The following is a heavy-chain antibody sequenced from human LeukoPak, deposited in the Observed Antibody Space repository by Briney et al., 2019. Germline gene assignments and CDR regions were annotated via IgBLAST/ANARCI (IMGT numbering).Heavy chain of an antibody. D-gene: IGHD3-16*02. CDR1: GFTFSSYG. CDR3: AKDWSIMITFGGVIVIPQPPDY. Sequence: PGGSLRLSCAASGFTFSSYGMHWVRQAPGKGLEWVAVISYDGSNKYYADSVKGRFTISRDNSKNTLYLQMNSLRAEDTAVYYCAKDWSIMITFGGVIVIPQPPDYWGQGTLVTVSS. V-gene: IGHV3-30*18. CDR2: ISYDGSNK. J-gene: IGHJ4*02.